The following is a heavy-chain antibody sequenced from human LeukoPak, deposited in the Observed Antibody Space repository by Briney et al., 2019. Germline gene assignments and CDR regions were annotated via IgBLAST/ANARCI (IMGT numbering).Heavy chain of an antibody. CDR2: IHDSGIT. V-gene: IGHV4-59*01. CDR3: AREGSDRYGANPRLDV. D-gene: IGHD4-23*01. CDR1: GGSISTYY. J-gene: IGHJ6*04. Sequence: SETLSLTCIVSGGSISTYYWSRIRQPPGKGLEWIGYIHDSGITNYNASLKRRVTISVDTSKNQFSLKLISVTAADTAVYYCAREGSDRYGANPRLDVWGKGATVTVSS.